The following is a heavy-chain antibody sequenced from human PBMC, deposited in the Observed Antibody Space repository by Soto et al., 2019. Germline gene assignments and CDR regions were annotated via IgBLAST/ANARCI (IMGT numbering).Heavy chain of an antibody. CDR2: IGTAGDT. J-gene: IGHJ6*02. CDR1: GFTFSSYD. CDR3: ARGGFGYYYYGMDV. V-gene: IGHV3-13*01. Sequence: EVQLVESGGGLVQPGGSLRLSCAASGFTFSSYDMHWVRQATGKGLEWVSAIGTAGDTYYPGSVKGRFTIPRENAKNSLYLQMNSLRAGDTAVYYCARGGFGYYYYGMDVWGQGTTVTVSS. D-gene: IGHD3-10*01.